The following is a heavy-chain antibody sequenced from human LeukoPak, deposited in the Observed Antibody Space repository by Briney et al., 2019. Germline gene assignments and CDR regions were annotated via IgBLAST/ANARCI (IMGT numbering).Heavy chain of an antibody. D-gene: IGHD4-17*01. Sequence: GGSLRLSCAASGFTFCSYGMHWVRQAPGKGLEWVAVIWYDGSNKYYADSVKGRFTISRDNSKNTLYLQMNSLRAEDTAVYYCAGEDGDYPYYFDYWGQGTLVTVSS. V-gene: IGHV3-33*01. CDR2: IWYDGSNK. CDR1: GFTFCSYG. CDR3: AGEDGDYPYYFDY. J-gene: IGHJ4*02.